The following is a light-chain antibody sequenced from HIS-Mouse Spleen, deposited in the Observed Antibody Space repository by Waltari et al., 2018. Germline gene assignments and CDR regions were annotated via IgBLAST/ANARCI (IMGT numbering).Light chain of an antibody. CDR2: GAS. V-gene: IGKV3-20*01. J-gene: IGKJ4*01. Sequence: DIVLTQSPGTLSLSPGDRPTLSSRASQSVSSSYLAWYQQKPGQAPRLLIYGASSRATGIPDRFSGSGSGTDFTLTISRLEPEDFAVYYCQQYGSSPLTFGGGTKVEIK. CDR1: QSVSSSY. CDR3: QQYGSSPLT.